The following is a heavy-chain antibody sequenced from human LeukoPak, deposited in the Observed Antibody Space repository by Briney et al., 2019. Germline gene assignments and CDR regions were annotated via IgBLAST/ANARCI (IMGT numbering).Heavy chain of an antibody. Sequence: WSWIRXPPXXGLEWIGEINHSGSTNYNPSLKSRVTISVDTSKNQFSLKLSSVTAADTAVYYCARVGYYYGSGTDYWGQGTLVTVSS. V-gene: IGHV4-34*01. D-gene: IGHD3-10*01. CDR2: INHSGST. J-gene: IGHJ4*02. CDR3: ARVGYYYGSGTDY.